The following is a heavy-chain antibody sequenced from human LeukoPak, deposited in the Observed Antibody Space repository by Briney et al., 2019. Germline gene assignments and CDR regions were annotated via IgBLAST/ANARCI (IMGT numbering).Heavy chain of an antibody. CDR1: GFTFSSYA. V-gene: IGHV3-64*02. J-gene: IGHJ6*02. CDR2: ISSNGGST. CDR3: ARSPHYYYYGMDV. Sequence: TGGSLRLSCAASGFTFSSYAMHWVRQAPGKGLEYVSSISSNGGSTYYADSVKGRFTISRDNSKNTLYLQMGSLRAEDMAVYYCARSPHYYYYGMDVWGQGTTVTVSS.